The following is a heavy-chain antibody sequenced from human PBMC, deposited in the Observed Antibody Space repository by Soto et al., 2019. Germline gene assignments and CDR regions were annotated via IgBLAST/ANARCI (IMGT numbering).Heavy chain of an antibody. CDR2: IYYSGGT. J-gene: IGHJ3*02. D-gene: IGHD3-22*01. Sequence: PXATLSLTCTVSGGSISSYYWSGIRQPPGKGLEWIGYIYYSGGTNYNPSLKSRVTISVDTSKNQFSLKLSSVTAADTAVYYCARESRKGYYYDSSGYYYGPRDAFDIWGQGTMVTVSS. CDR1: GGSISSYY. CDR3: ARESRKGYYYDSSGYYYGPRDAFDI. V-gene: IGHV4-59*01.